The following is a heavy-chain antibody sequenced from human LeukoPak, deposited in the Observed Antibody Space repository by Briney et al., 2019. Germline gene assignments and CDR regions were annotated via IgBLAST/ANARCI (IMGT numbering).Heavy chain of an antibody. Sequence: SETLSLTCTVSGGSISSSSYYWGWIRQPPGKGLEWIGSIYHSGSTYYNPSLKSRVTISVDTSKNQFSLKLSSVTAADTAVYYCARPPYTNGMDVWGQGTTVTVSS. CDR3: ARPPYTNGMDV. CDR2: IYHSGST. V-gene: IGHV4-39*01. CDR1: GGSISSSSYY. J-gene: IGHJ6*02. D-gene: IGHD2-2*02.